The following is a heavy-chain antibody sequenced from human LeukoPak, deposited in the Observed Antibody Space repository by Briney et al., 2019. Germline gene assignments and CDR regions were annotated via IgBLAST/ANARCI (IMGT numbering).Heavy chain of an antibody. V-gene: IGHV4-34*01. J-gene: IGHJ6*03. CDR1: GGSFSDFY. CDR3: ARSPGEGYYYYYYMDV. D-gene: IGHD7-27*01. Sequence: PSETLSLTCAVSGGSFSDFYWNWIRQPPGKGLEWIGSIYYSGSTYYNPSLKSRVTISVDTSKNQFSLKLSSVTAADTAVYYCARSPGEGYYYYYYMDVWGKGTTVTVSS. CDR2: IYYSGST.